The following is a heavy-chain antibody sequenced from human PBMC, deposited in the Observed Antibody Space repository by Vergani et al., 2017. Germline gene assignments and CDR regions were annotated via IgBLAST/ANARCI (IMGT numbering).Heavy chain of an antibody. D-gene: IGHD2-2*01. J-gene: IGHJ4*02. V-gene: IGHV4-30-4*02. CDR2: IYYSGST. Sequence: QVQLVQSGAEVKKPGSSVKVSCKASGGTFSSYAISWIRQPPGKGLEWIGYIYYSGSTYYNPSLKSRVTISVDTSKNQFSLKLSSVTAADTAVYYCARVRGLATVPAAIDYWGQGTLVTVSS. CDR1: GGTFSSYAI. CDR3: ARVRGLATVPAAIDY.